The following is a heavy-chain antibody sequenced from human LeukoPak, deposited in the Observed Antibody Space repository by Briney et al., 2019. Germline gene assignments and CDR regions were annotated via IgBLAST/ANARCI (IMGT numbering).Heavy chain of an antibody. Sequence: SETLSLTCAVSGDSISSGGYWWSWIRQHPGKGPEWLGYISYGGNTYYNPSLKSRVAISADTPKNQFSLKLSSTTAADTAVYYCARAPVATPSEFDYWGQGTLVTVSS. V-gene: IGHV4-31*11. CDR3: ARAPVATPSEFDY. CDR2: ISYGGNT. CDR1: GDSISSGGYW. J-gene: IGHJ4*02. D-gene: IGHD5-12*01.